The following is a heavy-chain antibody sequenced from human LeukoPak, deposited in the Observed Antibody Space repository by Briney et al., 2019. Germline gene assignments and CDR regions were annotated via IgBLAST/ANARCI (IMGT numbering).Heavy chain of an antibody. CDR2: IRSKIYGGTT. J-gene: IGHJ4*02. D-gene: IGHD4-17*01. V-gene: IGHV3-49*03. CDR3: TSDYGDYL. Sequence: GGSLRLSCTASGFTFGDYGVSWFRQAPGKGPEWVGFIRSKIYGGTTEYAASLKGRCTISRDDSKSIAYLQMNSLKIGDTAMYYCTSDYGDYLGGQGTLVTVSS. CDR1: GFTFGDYG.